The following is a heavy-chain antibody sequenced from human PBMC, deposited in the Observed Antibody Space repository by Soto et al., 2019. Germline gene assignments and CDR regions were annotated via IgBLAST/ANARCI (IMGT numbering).Heavy chain of an antibody. J-gene: IGHJ4*02. CDR2: ISSSSSTI. D-gene: IGHD1-26*01. CDR1: GFTFSSYS. V-gene: IGHV3-48*02. Sequence: EVQLVESGGGLVQPGGSLRLSCAASGFTFSSYSMNWVRQAPGKGLEWVSFISSSSSTIYYADSVKGRFTISRDNAKNSLYLQMTRRRDEDTAVYYCESGSYLNYFDFWGQGTLVTVSS. CDR3: ESGSYLNYFDF.